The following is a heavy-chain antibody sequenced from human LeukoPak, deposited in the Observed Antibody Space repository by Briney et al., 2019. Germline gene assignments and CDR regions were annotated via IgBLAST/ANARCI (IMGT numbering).Heavy chain of an antibody. CDR3: ARGPFGSGSFLDY. CDR2: MNPNSGDT. Sequence: ASVKVSCKASGYIFSSNDINWVRQAAGQGLGWMGWMNPNSGDTGYTQKFQGRVATTRSTSITTAYMELSSLRSEDTAVYYCARGPFGSGSFLDYWGQGTLVTVSS. CDR1: GYIFSSND. D-gene: IGHD3-10*01. V-gene: IGHV1-8*01. J-gene: IGHJ4*02.